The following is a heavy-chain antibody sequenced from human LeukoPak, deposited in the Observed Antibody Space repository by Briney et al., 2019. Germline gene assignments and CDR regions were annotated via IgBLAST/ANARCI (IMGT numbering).Heavy chain of an antibody. CDR1: GGSISSSNW. J-gene: IGHJ6*02. CDR3: ARDWYCSGGSCSYYYYYYGMDV. CDR2: IYHSGST. D-gene: IGHD2-15*01. Sequence: PSETLSLTCAVSGGSISSSNWWSWVRQPPGKGLEWIGEIYHSGSTNYNPSLKSRVTISVDKSKNQFSPKLSSVTAADTAVYYCARDWYCSGGSCSYYYYYYGMDVWGQGTTVTVSS. V-gene: IGHV4-4*02.